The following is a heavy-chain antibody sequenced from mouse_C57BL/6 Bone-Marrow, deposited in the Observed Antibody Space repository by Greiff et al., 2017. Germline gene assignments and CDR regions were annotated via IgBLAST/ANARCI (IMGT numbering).Heavy chain of an antibody. CDR3: ARLDTRNFFDY. J-gene: IGHJ2*01. CDR1: GYTFTSYW. Sequence: QVQLKQPGAELVKPGASVKMSCKASGYTFTSYWITWVKQRPGQGLEWIGDIYPGSGSTNYNEKFKSKATLTVYTSSSTAYMQLSSLTSEDSAVYYCARLDTRNFFDYWGQGTTLTVSS. D-gene: IGHD2-3*01. V-gene: IGHV1-55*01. CDR2: IYPGSGST.